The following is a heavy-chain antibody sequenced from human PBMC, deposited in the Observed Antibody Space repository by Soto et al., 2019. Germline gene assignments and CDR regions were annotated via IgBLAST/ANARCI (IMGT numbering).Heavy chain of an antibody. CDR3: ARDNYGPLYX. V-gene: IGHV1-2*02. CDR1: GYPFTDLY. Sequence: ASVKVSCKPSGYPFTDLYIHWVRQAPGLGLEWMGLIDPRSGASRKTQRFQGRFTMTRETSTNTVYMELSSLRSDDTAVYFCARDNYGPLYXWGQGTLVTVSX. CDR2: IDPRSGAS. D-gene: IGHD3-10*01. J-gene: IGHJ4*02.